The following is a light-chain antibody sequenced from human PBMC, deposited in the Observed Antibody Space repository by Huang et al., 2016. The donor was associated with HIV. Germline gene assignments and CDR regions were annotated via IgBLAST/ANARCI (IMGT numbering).Light chain of an antibody. CDR2: GSS. CDR1: QSVSDN. Sequence: VLITHSLAPLSESPGRRVTISCWARQSVSDNLAWFQQKPGQAPRLLLHGSSNRATGVPARFSGSGSGTEFTLTITSLQSEDDAVYYCQQYYTWPRTFGQGTRVE. V-gene: IGKV3-15*01. CDR3: QQYYTWPRT. J-gene: IGKJ1*01.